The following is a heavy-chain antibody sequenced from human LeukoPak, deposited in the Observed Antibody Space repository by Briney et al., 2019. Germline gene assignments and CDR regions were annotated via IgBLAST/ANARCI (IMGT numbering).Heavy chain of an antibody. J-gene: IGHJ4*02. V-gene: IGHV4-34*01. CDR2: INHSGST. CDR3: ARGKGSFDY. CDR1: GASFSGYY. Sequence: SETLSLTCAVYGASFSGYYWSWIRQPPGEGLEWIGEINHSGSTNYNPSLKSRVTISVDTSKNQFSLKLSSVTAADTAVYYCARGKGSFDYWGQGTLVTVSS.